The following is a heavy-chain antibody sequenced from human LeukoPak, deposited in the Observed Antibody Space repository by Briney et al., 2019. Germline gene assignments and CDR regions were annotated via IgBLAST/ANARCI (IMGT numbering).Heavy chain of an antibody. CDR1: GGSISSYY. J-gene: IGHJ6*02. CDR2: IYYSGTT. D-gene: IGHD2-15*01. V-gene: IGHV4-59*12. CDR3: ARDGYCSGGSCYPYYYGMDV. Sequence: PSETLSLTCNVSGGSISSYYWSWIRQPPGKGLEWIGYIYYSGTTNNNPSLKSRVTISVDTSKNQFFLILSSVTAADTALYYCARDGYCSGGSCYPYYYGMDVWGQGTTVTVSS.